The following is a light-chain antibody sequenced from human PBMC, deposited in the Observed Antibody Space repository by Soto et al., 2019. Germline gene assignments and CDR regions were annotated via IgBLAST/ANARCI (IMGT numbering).Light chain of an antibody. CDR1: QSVSNNY. Sequence: QSPSTLSLSPGERATPSCKASQSVSNNYLAWYQQKPGQAPRLLIYDASNRATGIPARFSGSGSGTDFTLTISSLEPEDFAVYYCQQRSNWPLTFGPGTKVDIK. V-gene: IGKV3-11*01. CDR2: DAS. CDR3: QQRSNWPLT. J-gene: IGKJ3*01.